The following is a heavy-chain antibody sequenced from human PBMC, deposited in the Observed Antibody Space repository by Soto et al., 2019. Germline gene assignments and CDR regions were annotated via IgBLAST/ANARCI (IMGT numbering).Heavy chain of an antibody. Sequence: SETLSLTCTVSGCSISSYYWSWIRQPPGKGLEWIGYIYYSGSTNYNPSLKSRVTISVDTSKNQFSLKLSSVTEHTAVYYCTRAPLRCSGGSCYSADAWGQGTLVTVSS. D-gene: IGHD2-15*01. V-gene: IGHV4-59*01. CDR1: GCSISSYY. CDR2: IYYSGST. J-gene: IGHJ5*02. CDR3: TRAPLRCSGGSCYSADA.